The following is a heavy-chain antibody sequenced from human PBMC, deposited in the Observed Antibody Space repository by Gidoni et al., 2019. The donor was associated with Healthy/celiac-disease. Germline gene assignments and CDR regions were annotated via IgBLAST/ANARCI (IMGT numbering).Heavy chain of an antibody. Sequence: ELLLLESGEGLVQPGGYLRRSCPPPGVPVRGQAMRWVRQAPGKGLEGVSASRCSGGITYYAGTVKGRFTISRDNSKNTLYLQMNSLRAEDTAVYYCANTLPTYYYDSSGLLGDWGQGTLVTVSS. CDR1: GVPVRGQA. CDR2: SRCSGGIT. D-gene: IGHD3-22*01. J-gene: IGHJ4*02. V-gene: IGHV3-23*01. CDR3: ANTLPTYYYDSSGLLGD.